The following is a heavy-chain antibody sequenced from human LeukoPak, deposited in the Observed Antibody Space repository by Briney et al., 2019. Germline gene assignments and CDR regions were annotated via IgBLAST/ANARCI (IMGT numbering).Heavy chain of an antibody. CDR1: GGSFSGYY. V-gene: IGHV4-34*01. D-gene: IGHD6-13*01. CDR2: INHSGST. Sequence: SETLSLTCAVYGGSFSGYYWSWIRQPPGKGLEWIGEINHSGSTDYNPSLKSRVTISVDTSKNQFSLKLSSVTAADTAVYYCARGLAATPRDWGQGTLVTASS. CDR3: ARGLAATPRD. J-gene: IGHJ4*02.